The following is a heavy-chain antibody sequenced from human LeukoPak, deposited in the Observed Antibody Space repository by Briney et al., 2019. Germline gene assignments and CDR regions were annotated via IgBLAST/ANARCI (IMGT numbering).Heavy chain of an antibody. Sequence: ASVKVSCKASGYTFTSYGISWVRQAPGQGLEWIGWISAYNGNTNYAQKLQGRVTMTTDTSTSTAYMELRSLRSDDTAVYYCARASVVVVAATIPFDPWGQGTLVTVSS. CDR2: ISAYNGNT. D-gene: IGHD2-15*01. V-gene: IGHV1-18*01. CDR1: GYTFTSYG. CDR3: ARASVVVVAATIPFDP. J-gene: IGHJ5*02.